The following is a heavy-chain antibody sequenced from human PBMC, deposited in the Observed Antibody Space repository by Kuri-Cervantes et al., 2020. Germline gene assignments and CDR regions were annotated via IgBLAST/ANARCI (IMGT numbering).Heavy chain of an antibody. V-gene: IGHV1-69*13. CDR2: IIPIFGTA. Sequence: SVKVSCKASGYTFITYAFSWVRQAPGQGLEWMGGIIPIFGTANYAQKFQGRVTITADESTSTAYMELSSLRSEDTAVYYCARDRGLLLLWFGESGNYYGMDVWGQGTTVTVSS. CDR3: ARDRGLLLLWFGESGNYYGMDV. J-gene: IGHJ6*02. CDR1: GYTFITYA. D-gene: IGHD3-10*01.